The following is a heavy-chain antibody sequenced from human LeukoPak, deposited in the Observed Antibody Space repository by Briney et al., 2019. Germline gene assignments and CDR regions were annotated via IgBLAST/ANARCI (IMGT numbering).Heavy chain of an antibody. CDR2: IKRDGSEK. CDR1: GCIFSTYW. J-gene: IGHJ4*02. D-gene: IGHD4-17*01. CDR3: TAADHGDDY. Sequence: GGSLRLSCAASGCIFSTYWMSWVRQAPGKGLEWVANIKRDGSEKNYVYSVKGRFTISRDNAKNPLYLQMNSLRVEDTAVYYCTAADHGDDYWRQGTLVTVRS. V-gene: IGHV3-7*01.